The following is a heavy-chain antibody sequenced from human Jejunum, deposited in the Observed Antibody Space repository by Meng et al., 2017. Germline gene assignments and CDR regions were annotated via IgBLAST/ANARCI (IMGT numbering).Heavy chain of an antibody. Sequence: GGSLRLSCAASGFALSPYGIHWVRQAPGKGLAWVAAISAGDITKYYADSVKGRFTVFRDSSRDPLCLQMNSLRAEDTAVYFCARNSDRRGNHWYFDLWGRGTLVTVSS. D-gene: IGHD1-26*01. V-gene: IGHV3-30*19. CDR2: ISAGDITK. CDR1: GFALSPYG. CDR3: ARNSDRRGNHWYFDL. J-gene: IGHJ2*01.